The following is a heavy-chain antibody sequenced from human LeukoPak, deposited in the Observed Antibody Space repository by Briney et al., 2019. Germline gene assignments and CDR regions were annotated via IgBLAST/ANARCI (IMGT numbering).Heavy chain of an antibody. Sequence: GGSLRLSCAASGFTVSSNYMSWVRQAPGKGLEWVSVIYSGGSTYYEDSVKCRFTISRDNSKNTLYLQMNSLRAEDTAVYYCARDSSSRWYGPGDYWGQGNLVTVSS. D-gene: IGHD6-13*01. CDR2: IYSGGST. V-gene: IGHV3-66*01. J-gene: IGHJ4*02. CDR1: GFTVSSNY. CDR3: ARDSSSRWYGPGDY.